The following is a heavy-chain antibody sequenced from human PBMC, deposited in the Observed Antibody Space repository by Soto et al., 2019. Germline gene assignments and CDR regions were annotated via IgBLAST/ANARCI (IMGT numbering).Heavy chain of an antibody. CDR2: IYYSGST. Sequence: QVQLQESGPGLVKPSETLSLTCTVSGGSMSSYYWSWIRQPPGKGLEWIGYIYYSGSTNYNPSLKSRVTMSVDTPKNQSSLKLSSVTAADTAVYYCARRGYGPGFPYYYGMDVWGQGTTVTVSS. D-gene: IGHD3-10*01. CDR3: ARRGYGPGFPYYYGMDV. V-gene: IGHV4-59*01. CDR1: GGSMSSYY. J-gene: IGHJ6*02.